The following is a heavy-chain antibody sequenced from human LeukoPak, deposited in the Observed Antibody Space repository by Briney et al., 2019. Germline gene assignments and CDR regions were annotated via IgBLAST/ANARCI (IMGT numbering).Heavy chain of an antibody. D-gene: IGHD5-24*01. CDR1: GFTFDDYG. Sequence: GGSLRLSCEVSGFTFDDYGMSWVRQAPGKGLEWVAGISWNGDNTGYVDSVKGRFTISRDHAKNSVYLQMNSLRVEDTAFYYCAREGDGYSYDYWGQGTLVTVPS. V-gene: IGHV3-20*04. CDR2: ISWNGDNT. CDR3: AREGDGYSYDY. J-gene: IGHJ4*02.